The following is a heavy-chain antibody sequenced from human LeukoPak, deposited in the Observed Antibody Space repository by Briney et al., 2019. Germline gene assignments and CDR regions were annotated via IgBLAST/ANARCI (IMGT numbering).Heavy chain of an antibody. CDR2: ISWEKNSI. V-gene: IGHV3-9*01. CDR1: GFTCDDYA. Sequence: GGSLRLSCAASGFTCDDYAVHWVRQAPGKGLEWVSGISWEKNSIGYGDSVKGRFTISRDNAKKSLYLQMDSLRVEDTALYYCVKVRHSGGFYAFDYWGQGTPVTVSS. J-gene: IGHJ4*02. CDR3: VKVRHSGGFYAFDY. D-gene: IGHD3-22*01.